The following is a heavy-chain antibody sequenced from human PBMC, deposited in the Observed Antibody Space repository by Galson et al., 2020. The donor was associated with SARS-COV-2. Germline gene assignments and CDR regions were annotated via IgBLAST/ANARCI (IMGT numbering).Heavy chain of an antibody. Sequence: GESLKISCVASGFTFSRFDMHWVRQAPGKGLEWVSRLNSDGISAFYADSVEGRFTISRDNAKNTLYLQMHSLRAEDTAVYYCASRGVLIRDLSFDKWGQGTLVTVSS. D-gene: IGHD2-15*01. V-gene: IGHV3-74*01. J-gene: IGHJ4*02. CDR1: GFTFSRFD. CDR3: ASRGVLIRDLSFDK. CDR2: LNSDGISA.